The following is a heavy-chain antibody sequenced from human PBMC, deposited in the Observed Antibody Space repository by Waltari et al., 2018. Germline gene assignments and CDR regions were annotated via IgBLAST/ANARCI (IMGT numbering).Heavy chain of an antibody. V-gene: IGHV5-51*01. J-gene: IGHJ3*02. CDR2: IYPGDSDT. CDR1: GYRFTSYW. CDR3: ARPLVTAIPSGAFDI. Sequence: EVQLVQSGAEVKKPGESLKISCKGSGYRFTSYWIRWVRQMPGKGLEWMGIIYPGDSDTRYSPSFQGQVTISADKSISTAYLQWSSLKASDTAMYYCARPLVTAIPSGAFDIWGQGTMVTVSS. D-gene: IGHD2-21*02.